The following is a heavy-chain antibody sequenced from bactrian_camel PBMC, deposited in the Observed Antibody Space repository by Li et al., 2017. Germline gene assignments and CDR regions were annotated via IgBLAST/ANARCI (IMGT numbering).Heavy chain of an antibody. CDR3: AADPRSTSCWFGVRDFAY. D-gene: IGHD6*01. Sequence: HVQLVESGGGSVQAGGSLRLSCAASGDTYTIKCMGWFRQAPGKEREPVAGLHIGSPSYADAVKGRFTISKDNAKNTLYLHMNMLKSEDTAMYYCAADPRSTSCWFGVRDFAYEGPGTQVT. CDR1: GDTYTIKC. CDR2: LHIGSP. J-gene: IGHJ6*01. V-gene: IGHV3S54*01.